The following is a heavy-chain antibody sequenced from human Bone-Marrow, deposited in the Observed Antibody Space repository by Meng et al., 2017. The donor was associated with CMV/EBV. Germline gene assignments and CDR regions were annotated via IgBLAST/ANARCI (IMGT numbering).Heavy chain of an antibody. V-gene: IGHV4-34*01. D-gene: IGHD4-11*01. CDR1: GGSFSGYY. CDR2: INHSGST. Sequence: SETLSLTCAVYGGSFSGYYWSWIRQPPGKGLEWIGEINHSGSTNYNPSLKSRVTISVDTSKNQFSLKLSSVTTADTAVYYCARTTVTTNPYYYYYYGMDVWGQGNTVNVAS. CDR3: ARTTVTTNPYYYYYYGMDV. J-gene: IGHJ6*02.